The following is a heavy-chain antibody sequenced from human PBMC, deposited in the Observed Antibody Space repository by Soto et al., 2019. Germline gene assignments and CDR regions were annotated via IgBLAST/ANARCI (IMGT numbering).Heavy chain of an antibody. J-gene: IGHJ6*02. D-gene: IGHD4-17*01. CDR2: IYESGST. CDR1: GGSISRGGYC. Sequence: SRTCAVSGGSISRGGYCWSWIRQPPGKGLEWIGYIYESGSTYYNPSLKSRVTISVDRSKNQFSLKLSSVTAADTAVYYCARAHYGDYGYGMDVWGQGTTVTVSS. CDR3: ARAHYGDYGYGMDV. V-gene: IGHV4-30-2*01.